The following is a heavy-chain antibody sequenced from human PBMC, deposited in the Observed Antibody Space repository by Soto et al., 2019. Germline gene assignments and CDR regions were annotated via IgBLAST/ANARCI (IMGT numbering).Heavy chain of an antibody. CDR3: ARSPRSSPYFDY. CDR1: GYTFSNFW. CDR2: IYPGDHET. D-gene: IGHD6-13*01. J-gene: IGHJ4*02. Sequence: HGESLKISCQSSGYTFSNFWIGWVRQSPGKGLEWTGIIYPGDHETRYSPSFHGKVTISADRSINTAYLQWNSLEASDTAFYFCARSPRSSPYFDYWGQGALVTVSS. V-gene: IGHV5-51*01.